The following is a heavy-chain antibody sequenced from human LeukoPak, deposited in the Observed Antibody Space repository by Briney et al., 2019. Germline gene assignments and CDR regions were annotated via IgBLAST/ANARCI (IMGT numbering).Heavy chain of an antibody. D-gene: IGHD6-13*01. V-gene: IGHV3-23*01. CDR3: AALGQQFRFDY. J-gene: IGHJ4*02. Sequence: PGGSLRLSCAASGFTCSSYAMSWVRQAPGKGLEWVSAISGSGGSTYYADSLKGRFTISRDNSKNTLYLQMNSLRAEDTAVYYCAALGQQFRFDYWGQGTLVTVSS. CDR2: ISGSGGST. CDR1: GFTCSSYA.